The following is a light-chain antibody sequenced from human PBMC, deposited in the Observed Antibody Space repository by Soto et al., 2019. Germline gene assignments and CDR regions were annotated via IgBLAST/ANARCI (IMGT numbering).Light chain of an antibody. J-gene: IGLJ2*01. CDR1: SGHSNYA. Sequence: QPVLTQSPSASASLGASVKLTCTLSSGHSNYAIAWHQQQPEKGPRYLMKLNSDGSHSKGDGIPDRFSGSSSGAERHLTISSLQSEDEADYYCQTWDTCPVVFGGGTQLTVL. V-gene: IGLV4-69*01. CDR2: LNSDGSH. CDR3: QTWDTCPVV.